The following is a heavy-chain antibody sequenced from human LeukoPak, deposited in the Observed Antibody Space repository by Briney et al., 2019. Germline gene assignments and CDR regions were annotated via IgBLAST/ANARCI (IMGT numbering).Heavy chain of an antibody. Sequence: PGGSLRLSCAASGFTFSKVWMSWVRQAPGKGLEWVGRIKSKTDGGTTDDAAPVKGRFIVSRDDSKSTLYLQMNSLKTEDTAVYYCSTDGGSHWGQGTLVTVSS. J-gene: IGHJ4*02. CDR1: GFTFSKVW. D-gene: IGHD3-16*01. CDR2: IKSKTDGGTT. CDR3: STDGGSH. V-gene: IGHV3-15*01.